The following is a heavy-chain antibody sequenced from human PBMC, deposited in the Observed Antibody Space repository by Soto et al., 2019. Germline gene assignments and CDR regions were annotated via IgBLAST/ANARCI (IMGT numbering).Heavy chain of an antibody. CDR2: IVTGTHFI. Sequence: EVQLVESGGGLVKPGGSLGLSGAASGFSLINFPMNWVRQAPGKGLEGVSSIVTGTHFIFDTVSVTGRLTMPRDSSKKSVYLRMTSLRAEDTAGYYCGRETGFYSWNDGLMDVWGQGTAVTVSS. J-gene: IGHJ6*02. V-gene: IGHV3-21*01. CDR3: GRETGFYSWNDGLMDV. CDR1: GFSLINFP. D-gene: IGHD1-20*01.